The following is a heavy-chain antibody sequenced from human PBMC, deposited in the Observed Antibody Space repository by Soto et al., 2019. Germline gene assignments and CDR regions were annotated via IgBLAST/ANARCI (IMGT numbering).Heavy chain of an antibody. CDR1: GYSFTSYW. CDR3: ARQPIPYYYDSSGSHGSVMPLPQAFDI. V-gene: IGHV5-51*01. J-gene: IGHJ3*02. D-gene: IGHD3-22*01. Sequence: GESLKISCKGSGYSFTSYWIGWVRQMPGKGLEWMGIIYPGDSDTRYSPSFQGQVTISADKSISTAYLQWSSLKASDTAMYYCARQPIPYYYDSSGSHGSVMPLPQAFDIWGQGTMVTVSS. CDR2: IYPGDSDT.